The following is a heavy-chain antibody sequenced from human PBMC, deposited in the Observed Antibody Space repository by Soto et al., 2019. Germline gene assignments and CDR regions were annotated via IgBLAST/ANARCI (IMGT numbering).Heavy chain of an antibody. CDR2: ISAYNGNT. D-gene: IGHD6-19*01. Sequence: ASVKVSCKASDYTFTSYGISWVRQAPGQGLEWMGWISAYNGNTNYAQKLQGRVTMTTDTSTSTAYMELRSLRSDDTAVYYCARGEGIAVAGTVYYYGMDVWGQGTTVTAP. V-gene: IGHV1-18*04. CDR1: DYTFTSYG. J-gene: IGHJ6*02. CDR3: ARGEGIAVAGTVYYYGMDV.